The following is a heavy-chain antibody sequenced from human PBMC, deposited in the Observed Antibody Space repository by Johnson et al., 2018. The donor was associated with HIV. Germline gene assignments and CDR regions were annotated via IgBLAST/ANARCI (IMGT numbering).Heavy chain of an antibody. V-gene: IGHV3-38-3*01. CDR3: SSPWYYDMYAFDI. CDR1: GFTVSSNE. D-gene: IGHD3-22*01. J-gene: IGHJ3*02. CDR2: ISGGST. Sequence: VQLVESRGVLVQPGGSLRLSCAASGFTVSSNEMSWVRQAPGKGLEWVLSISGGSTYYADSRKGRFTISRDNSNNTVYLQMNSLRPEDTAVYYCSSPWYYDMYAFDIWGQGTLVTVSS.